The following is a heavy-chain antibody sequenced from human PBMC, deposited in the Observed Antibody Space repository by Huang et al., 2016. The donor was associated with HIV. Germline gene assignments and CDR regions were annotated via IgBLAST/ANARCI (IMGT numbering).Heavy chain of an antibody. D-gene: IGHD1-1*01. CDR2: INYSEST. V-gene: IGHV4-34*01. Sequence: QVQLQQWGAGLLKPSEILSLTCAVYGGSFSGYYWRWIRQSTGTGLVLIGEINYSESTNYNPTRKIRSTRAVYTSKNQFSLKLSSVTAADTAVYYCARERMMSWLDDHDAFEIWGQGTMVTVS. CDR1: GGSFSGYY. CDR3: ARERMMSWLDDHDAFEI. J-gene: IGHJ3*02.